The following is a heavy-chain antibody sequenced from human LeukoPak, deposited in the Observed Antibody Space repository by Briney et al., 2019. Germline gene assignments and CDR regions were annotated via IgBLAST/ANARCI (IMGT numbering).Heavy chain of an antibody. CDR2: IYQDGGS. D-gene: IGHD3-16*01. Sequence: SETLSLTCTVSGGSISSHYWSWIRQSPGRGLEWFGFIYQDGGSTYNPSLKSRVTISLDTSKNIFSLKLKSVTAADTGIYYCARQRGSYGDALDLWGQGTMVTVS. V-gene: IGHV4-59*08. J-gene: IGHJ3*01. CDR1: GGSISSHY. CDR3: ARQRGSYGDALDL.